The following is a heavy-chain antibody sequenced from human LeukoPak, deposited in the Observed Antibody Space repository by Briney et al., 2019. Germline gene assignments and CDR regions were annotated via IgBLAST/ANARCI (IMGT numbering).Heavy chain of an antibody. J-gene: IGHJ4*02. CDR2: INTNTGNP. Sequence: GASVKVSCKASGYTFTSYAMNWARQAPGQGLEWMGWINTNTGNPTYAQGFTGRFVFSLDTSVSTAYLQISSLKAEDTAVYYCARDRLKGTVRRAYFDYWGQGTLVTVSS. D-gene: IGHD4-17*01. CDR3: ARDRLKGTVRRAYFDY. CDR1: GYTFTSYA. V-gene: IGHV7-4-1*02.